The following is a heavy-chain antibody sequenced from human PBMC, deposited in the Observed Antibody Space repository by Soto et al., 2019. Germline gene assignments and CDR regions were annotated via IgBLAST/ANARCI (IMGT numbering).Heavy chain of an antibody. CDR3: ARDPYVGDHQY. V-gene: IGHV1-18*01. D-gene: IGHD3-16*01. CDR1: GYTFTTYG. J-gene: IGHJ4*02. CDR2: ISAYSGKT. Sequence: QVQLVQSGGEVKKPGASVKVSCKTSGYTFTTYGISWVRQAPGQGLEWVGWISAYSGKTHYAQKFQGKVTLTTDTSTNTAYLELRSLRSDDTAVYYCARDPYVGDHQYWGQGTLVTGSS.